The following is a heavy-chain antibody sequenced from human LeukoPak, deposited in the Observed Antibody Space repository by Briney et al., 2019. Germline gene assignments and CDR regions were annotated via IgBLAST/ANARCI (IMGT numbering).Heavy chain of an antibody. D-gene: IGHD2-15*01. CDR3: AGRYCSGGSCYPGVFDY. CDR1: GGSISGYY. Sequence: SETLSLTCTVSGGSISGYYWSWIRQPPGKGLEWIGYIYHSGSTYYNPSLKSRVTISVDRSKNQFSLKLSSVTAADAAVYYCAGRYCSGGSCYPGVFDYWGQGTLVTVSS. V-gene: IGHV4-30-2*01. CDR2: IYHSGST. J-gene: IGHJ4*02.